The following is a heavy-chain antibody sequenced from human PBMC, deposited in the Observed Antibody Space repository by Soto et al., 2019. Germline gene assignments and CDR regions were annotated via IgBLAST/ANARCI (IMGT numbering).Heavy chain of an antibody. CDR2: IYPGDSDT. CDR3: ARDGRTSTWFFDS. D-gene: IGHD2-2*01. V-gene: IGHV5-51*01. Sequence: SLKISCKGSGYSFSSQWIGWVRQMPGKGLEWMGIIYPGDSDTRYSPSFQGQVTMSVDKSISTAYLQWDSLKASDTATYYCARDGRTSTWFFDSWGQGTLVTVSS. J-gene: IGHJ4*02. CDR1: GYSFSSQW.